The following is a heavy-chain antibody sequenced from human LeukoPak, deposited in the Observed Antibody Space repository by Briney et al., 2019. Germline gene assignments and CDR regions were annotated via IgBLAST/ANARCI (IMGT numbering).Heavy chain of an antibody. CDR1: GGSISSGSYY. D-gene: IGHD6-6*01. Sequence: SETLSLTCTVSGGSISSGSYYWSWIRQPAGKGLEWIGRIYTSGSTNYNPSLKSRVTMSVDTSKNQFSLKLSSVTAADTAVYYCARVSSSSSHWDYYYYYMDVWGKGTTVTVSS. V-gene: IGHV4-61*02. J-gene: IGHJ6*03. CDR2: IYTSGST. CDR3: ARVSSSSSHWDYYYYYMDV.